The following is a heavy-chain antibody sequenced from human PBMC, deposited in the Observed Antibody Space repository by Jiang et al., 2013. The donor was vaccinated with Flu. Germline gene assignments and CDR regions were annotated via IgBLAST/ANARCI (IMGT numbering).Heavy chain of an antibody. J-gene: IGHJ6*02. CDR2: INPNSGGT. CDR3: AGGIGVCSSTSCYDYYGMDV. V-gene: IGHV1-2*02. CDR1: GYTFTGYY. D-gene: IGHD2-2*01. Sequence: SGAEVKKPGASVKVSCKASGYTFTGYYMHWVRQAPGQGLEWMGWINPNSGGTNYAQKFQGRVTMTRDTSISTAYMELSRLRSDDTAVYYCAGGIGVCSSTSCYDYYGMDVWGQGTTVTVSS.